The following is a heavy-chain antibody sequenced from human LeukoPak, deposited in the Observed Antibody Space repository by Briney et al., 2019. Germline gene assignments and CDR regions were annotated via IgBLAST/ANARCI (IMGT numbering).Heavy chain of an antibody. D-gene: IGHD3-10*01. V-gene: IGHV1-3*01. J-gene: IGHJ5*02. CDR1: GYTFTSYA. CDR2: INAGNGNT. Sequence: VASVKVSCKASGYTFTSYAMHWVRQAPGQRLEWMGWINAGNGNTKYSQKFQGRVTITRDTSASTAYMELSSLRSEDTAVYYCARDQYSSGNSDHNWFDPWGQGTLVTVSS. CDR3: ARDQYSSGNSDHNWFDP.